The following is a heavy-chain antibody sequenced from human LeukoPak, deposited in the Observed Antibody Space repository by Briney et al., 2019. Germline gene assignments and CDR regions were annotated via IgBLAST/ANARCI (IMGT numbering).Heavy chain of an antibody. J-gene: IGHJ1*01. CDR1: GFTFSSYW. D-gene: IGHD2-2*01. CDR2: INSDGSST. V-gene: IGHV3-74*01. Sequence: PGGSLRLSCAASGFTFSSYWMHWVRHAPGKGLVWVSRINSDGSSTSYADSVKGRFTISRDNAKNTLYLQMNSLRAEDTAVYYCAKVWYCSSTSCQGYFQHWGQGTLVTVSS. CDR3: AKVWYCSSTSCQGYFQH.